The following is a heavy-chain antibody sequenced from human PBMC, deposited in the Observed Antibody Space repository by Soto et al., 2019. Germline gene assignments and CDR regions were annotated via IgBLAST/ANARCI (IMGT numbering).Heavy chain of an antibody. J-gene: IGHJ6*02. D-gene: IGHD1-1*01. V-gene: IGHV1-46*01. CDR2: IDPTGHST. Sequence: QVQLVQSGAEVRKPGASLKVSCKASGYTFTSYYIHWVRQAPGQGLEWMGIIDPTGHSTTYAHSFQVRLTMTSDSSTNTVYMELGGLISDDTAVYYCARDRTTIPNYYFYGMDVWGLGTTVTVS. CDR1: GYTFTSYY. CDR3: ARDRTTIPNYYFYGMDV.